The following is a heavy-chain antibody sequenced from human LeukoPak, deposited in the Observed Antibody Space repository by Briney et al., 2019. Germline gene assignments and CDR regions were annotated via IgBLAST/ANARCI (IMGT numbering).Heavy chain of an antibody. CDR2: INPNSGGT. D-gene: IGHD6-19*01. Sequence: GALVKVSCKASGYTFTAYSIHWVRQAPGQGLEWLGWINPNSGGTDYAQKFQGRVTMTRDTSIRTAYMELSRLRSDDTAVYYCARDFILNSGWYVDYWGQGTLVTVSS. V-gene: IGHV1-2*02. CDR1: GYTFTAYS. J-gene: IGHJ4*02. CDR3: ARDFILNSGWYVDY.